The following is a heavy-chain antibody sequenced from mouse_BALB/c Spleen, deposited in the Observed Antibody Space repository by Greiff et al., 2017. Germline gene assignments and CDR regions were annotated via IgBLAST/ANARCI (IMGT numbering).Heavy chain of an antibody. Sequence: EVQVVESGGGLVKPGGSLKLSCAASGFTFSDYYMYWVRQTPEKRLEWVATISDGGSYTYYPDSVKGRFTISRDNAKNNLYLQMSSLKSEDTAMYYCANVYYDYDGFAYWGQGTLVTVSA. V-gene: IGHV5-4*02. CDR3: ANVYYDYDGFAY. CDR1: GFTFSDYY. D-gene: IGHD2-4*01. J-gene: IGHJ3*01. CDR2: ISDGGSYT.